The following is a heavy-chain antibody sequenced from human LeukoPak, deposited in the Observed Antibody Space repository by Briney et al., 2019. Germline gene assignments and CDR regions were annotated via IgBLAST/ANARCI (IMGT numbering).Heavy chain of an antibody. J-gene: IGHJ4*02. V-gene: IGHV4-39*07. CDR1: GGSISSSSYY. CDR2: IYYSGST. CDR3: AREGSSSCFDY. D-gene: IGHD6-13*01. Sequence: LETLSLTCTVSGGSISSSSYYWGWIRQPPGKGLGWIGSIYYSGSTYYNPSLKSRVTISVDTSKNQFCLKLSSVTAADTAVYYCAREGSSSCFDYWGQGALVTVSS.